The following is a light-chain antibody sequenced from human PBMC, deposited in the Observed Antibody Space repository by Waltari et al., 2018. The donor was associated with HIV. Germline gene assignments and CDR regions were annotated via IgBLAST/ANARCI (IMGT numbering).Light chain of an antibody. Sequence: DLQMTQSPSSLSASVGGTVTFTCRSSQKIGIYVNWYQHISGRPPRLLIFSASSLQRGVSSRFSGRGSGTDFTLTINNLQPEDFATYYCEQSYDFPRTFGQGTTVE. J-gene: IGKJ1*01. CDR1: QKIGIY. CDR2: SAS. V-gene: IGKV1-39*01. CDR3: EQSYDFPRT.